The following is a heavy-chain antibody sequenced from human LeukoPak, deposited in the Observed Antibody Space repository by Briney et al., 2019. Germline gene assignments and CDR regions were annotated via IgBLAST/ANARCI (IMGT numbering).Heavy chain of an antibody. CDR2: IYYSGST. J-gene: IGHJ2*01. CDR3: ARVGYSYGRDLVWYFDL. CDR1: GGSISSYY. D-gene: IGHD5-18*01. V-gene: IGHV4-59*01. Sequence: SETLSLTCTVSGGSISSYYWSWIRQPPGKGLEWIGYIYYSGSTNYNPSLKSRVTISVDTSKNQFSLKLSSVTAADTAVYYCARVGYSYGRDLVWYFDLWGRGTLVTVSS.